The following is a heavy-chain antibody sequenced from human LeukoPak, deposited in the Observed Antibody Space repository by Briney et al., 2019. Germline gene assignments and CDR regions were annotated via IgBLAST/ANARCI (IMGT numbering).Heavy chain of an antibody. CDR2: ISAYNGNT. V-gene: IGHV1-18*01. CDR3: ARESILIGNSFFDY. D-gene: IGHD4-23*01. CDR1: GYTFTSYG. J-gene: IGHJ4*02. Sequence: ASVKVSCKASGYTFTSYGISWVRQAPGQGLEWMGWISAYNGNTNYAQKLQGRVTMTTDTSTSTAYMELRSLRSDDTAVYYCARESILIGNSFFDYWGQGTLVTVSS.